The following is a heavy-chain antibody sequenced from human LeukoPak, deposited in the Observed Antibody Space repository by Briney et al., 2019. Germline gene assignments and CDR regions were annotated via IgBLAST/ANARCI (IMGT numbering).Heavy chain of an antibody. D-gene: IGHD5-18*01. Sequence: ASVTVSCKASAYTFTSYGISWVRQAPGQGLEWMGWISGYNGNTNYAQKLQGRVTMTTDTSTSTAYMELRSLISDDTAIYYCARQVDTTMALPDYWGQGTLVTVSS. CDR3: ARQVDTTMALPDY. CDR2: ISGYNGNT. J-gene: IGHJ4*02. V-gene: IGHV1-18*01. CDR1: AYTFTSYG.